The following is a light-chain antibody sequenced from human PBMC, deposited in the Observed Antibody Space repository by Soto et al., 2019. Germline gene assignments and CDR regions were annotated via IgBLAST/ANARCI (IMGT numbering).Light chain of an antibody. CDR2: ATS. CDR1: QSVRNN. J-gene: IGKJ4*01. V-gene: IGKV3-15*01. Sequence: EIVVTQSPATRSVSPGERATLSCRASQSVRNNYAWYQHKPGQAPRLLIFATSTMATGVLARFIGSGSGKEVTLTSSSLQSEDFADYYCQQDGDWPITLGGGDKVEIE. CDR3: QQDGDWPIT.